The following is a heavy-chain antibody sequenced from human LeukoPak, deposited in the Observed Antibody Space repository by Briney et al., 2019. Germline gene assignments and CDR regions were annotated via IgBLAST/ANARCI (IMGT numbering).Heavy chain of an antibody. CDR2: IYYSGST. CDR3: ATHPPRKCTGGSCSDY. J-gene: IGHJ4*02. D-gene: IGHD2-15*01. Sequence: SETLSLTCTVSGGSISSYYWSWIRQPPGKGLEWIRYIYYSGSTNYNPSLKSRVTISVDTSKNQFSLKLSSVTAADTAVYYCATHPPRKCTGGSCSDYWGQGTLVTVSS. CDR1: GGSISSYY. V-gene: IGHV4-59*01.